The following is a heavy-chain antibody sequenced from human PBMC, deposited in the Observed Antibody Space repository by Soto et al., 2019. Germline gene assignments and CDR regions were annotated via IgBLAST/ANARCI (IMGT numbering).Heavy chain of an antibody. D-gene: IGHD6-13*01. CDR2: ISAYNGNT. J-gene: IGHJ4*02. Sequence: APVKVSRKASCYTFTRYGISWVRQAPGQGLEWMGWISAYNGNTNYAQKLQGRVTMTTDTSTSTAYMELRSLRSDDTAVYYCARRIAAAGSEYFDYWGQGTLVTVSS. CDR1: CYTFTRYG. V-gene: IGHV1-18*01. CDR3: ARRIAAAGSEYFDY.